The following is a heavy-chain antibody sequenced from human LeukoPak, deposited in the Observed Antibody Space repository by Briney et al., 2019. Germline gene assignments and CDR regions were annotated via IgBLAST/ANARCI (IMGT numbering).Heavy chain of an antibody. CDR3: ARVVGAIFDY. Sequence: SETLSLTCTVSGYSISSGYYWGWIRQPPGKGLEWIGSIYHSGSTYYNPSLKSRVTISVDTSKNQFSLKLSSVTAADTAVYYCARVVGAIFDYWGQGTLVTVSS. V-gene: IGHV4-38-2*02. CDR2: IYHSGST. CDR1: GYSISSGYY. J-gene: IGHJ4*02. D-gene: IGHD1-26*01.